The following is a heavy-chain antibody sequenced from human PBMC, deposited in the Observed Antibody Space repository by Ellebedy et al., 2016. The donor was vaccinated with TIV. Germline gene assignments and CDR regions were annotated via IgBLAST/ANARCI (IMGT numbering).Heavy chain of an antibody. CDR3: AGRYCSGGSCFYFDY. D-gene: IGHD2-15*01. Sequence: KVSCKGSGYSFTSYWIGWVRQMPGKGLEWMGIIYPGDSDTRYSPSFQGQVTISADKSISTAYLQWSSLKASDTAMYYCAGRYCSGGSCFYFDYWGQGTLVTVSS. CDR1: GYSFTSYW. J-gene: IGHJ4*02. CDR2: IYPGDSDT. V-gene: IGHV5-51*01.